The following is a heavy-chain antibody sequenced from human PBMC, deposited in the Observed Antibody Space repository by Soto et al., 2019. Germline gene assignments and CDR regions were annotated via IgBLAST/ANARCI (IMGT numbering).Heavy chain of an antibody. V-gene: IGHV3-48*01. CDR2: ISSSSITI. CDR1: GFTFSNYN. CDR3: TIVRVADSALDH. D-gene: IGHD3-10*02. J-gene: IGHJ4*02. Sequence: PGGSLRLSCAASGFTFSNYNMNWVRQAPGKGLEWVSYISSSSITIYYADSVKGRFTISRDNAKNTLFLHMSNLRAEDTAMYYCTIVRVADSALDHWGQGTLVTVSS.